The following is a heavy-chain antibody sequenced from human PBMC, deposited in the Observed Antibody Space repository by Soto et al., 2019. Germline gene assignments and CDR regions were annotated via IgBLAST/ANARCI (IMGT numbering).Heavy chain of an antibody. CDR1: GDYFPSYC. D-gene: IGHD4-17*01. V-gene: IGHV5-51*01. CDR2: FYPGDSDT. Sequence: VESLNISFNGSGDYFPSYCIGWVLHMPGKGLEWMAIFYPGDSDTRYSPSFQGEVTISTDNSISTSYLQCSSLKTSATAMYYCARQGNGAEGFDYWGQGTLVTVSS. CDR3: ARQGNGAEGFDY. J-gene: IGHJ4*02.